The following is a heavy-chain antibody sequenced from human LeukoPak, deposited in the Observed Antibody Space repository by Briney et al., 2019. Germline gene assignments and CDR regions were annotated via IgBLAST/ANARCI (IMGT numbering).Heavy chain of an antibody. D-gene: IGHD3-3*01. Sequence: PGGSLRLSCAASGFTFSSYWMHWVRQAPGKGLVWFSRINSDGSSTSYADSLKGRVTISRDNAKNTVYLQMDSPRAEDTAVYYCARDPRFSSSGFEYWGQGTLVSVS. J-gene: IGHJ4*02. V-gene: IGHV3-74*01. CDR1: GFTFSSYW. CDR3: ARDPRFSSSGFEY. CDR2: INSDGSST.